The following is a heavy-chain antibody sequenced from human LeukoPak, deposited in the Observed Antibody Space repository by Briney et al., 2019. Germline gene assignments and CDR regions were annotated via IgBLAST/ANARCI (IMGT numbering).Heavy chain of an antibody. D-gene: IGHD3-16*01. CDR3: ARGLGGYYYYGMDV. J-gene: IGHJ6*02. CDR2: IYYSGST. Sequence: PSETLSLTCTVSGGSISSYYWSWIRQPPGKGLEWIGYIYYSGSTTYNPSLKSRVTISIDTSKNQFSLKLSSVTAADTAVYYCARGLGGYYYYGMDVWGQGTTVTVSS. V-gene: IGHV4-59*01. CDR1: GGSISSYY.